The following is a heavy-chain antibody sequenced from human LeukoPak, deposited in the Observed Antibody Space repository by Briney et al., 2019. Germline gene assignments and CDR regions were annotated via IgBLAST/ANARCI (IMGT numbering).Heavy chain of an antibody. CDR3: ARVTISAMVIRDY. D-gene: IGHD5-18*01. V-gene: IGHV3-7*01. Sequence: GGSLRLFCAASGFTFSSYWMSWVRQAPGKGLEGVANIKQDGSEKYYVDSVKGRFTISRDNAKNSLYLQMNSQRAEDTAVYYCARVTISAMVIRDYWGQGTLVTVSS. J-gene: IGHJ4*02. CDR1: GFTFSSYW. CDR2: IKQDGSEK.